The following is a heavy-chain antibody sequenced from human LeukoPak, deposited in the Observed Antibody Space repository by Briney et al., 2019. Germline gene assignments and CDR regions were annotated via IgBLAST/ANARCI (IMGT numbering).Heavy chain of an antibody. D-gene: IGHD3-22*01. CDR3: ARDDYYDSSGLDY. V-gene: IGHV3-53*05. CDR1: GFTVSSNY. CDR2: IYSGGST. J-gene: IGHJ4*02. Sequence: GGSLRLSCAASGFTVSSNYMSWVRQAPGKGLEWVSLIYSGGSTYYADSVKGRFTISRDNSKNTLDLQMNSLRAEDTAVYYCARDDYYDSSGLDYWGQGTLVTVSS.